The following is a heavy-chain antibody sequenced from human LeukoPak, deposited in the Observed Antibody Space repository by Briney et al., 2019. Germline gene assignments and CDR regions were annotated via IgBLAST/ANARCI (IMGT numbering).Heavy chain of an antibody. CDR3: ARDGVLGGLFVWDY. CDR2: IYYSGST. D-gene: IGHD3-16*01. V-gene: IGHV4-39*07. Sequence: SETLSLTCTVSGGSITSYYWGWIRQPPGKGLEWIGSIYYSGSTYYNPSLKSRVTISVDTSKNQFSLKLSSVTAADTAVYYCARDGVLGGLFVWDYWGQGTLVTVSS. CDR1: GGSITSYY. J-gene: IGHJ4*02.